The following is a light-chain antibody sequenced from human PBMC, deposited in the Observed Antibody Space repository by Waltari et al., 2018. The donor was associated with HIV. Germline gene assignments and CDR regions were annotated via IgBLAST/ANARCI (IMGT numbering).Light chain of an antibody. CDR1: NSDVGSYEY. Sequence: HSALSQPASVSGSLGQSIIISCGGSNSDVGSYEYVSWYQQHPGKAPKILIYDVYERPAGVSIRFSGSKSGDTASLTISGLQAEDEADYYCSSYTTLNSHLIFGGGTTLTVL. CDR3: SSYTTLNSHLI. CDR2: DVY. J-gene: IGLJ2*01. V-gene: IGLV2-14*03.